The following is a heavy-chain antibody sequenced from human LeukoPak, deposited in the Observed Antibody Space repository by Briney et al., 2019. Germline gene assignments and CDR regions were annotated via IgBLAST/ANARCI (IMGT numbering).Heavy chain of an antibody. CDR1: GFTFSSYE. CDR2: IYSGGST. J-gene: IGHJ4*02. Sequence: PGGSLRLSCAASGFTFSSYEMNWVRQAPGKGLEWVSVIYSGGSTYYADSVKGRFTISRDNSKNTLYLQMNSLRAEDTAVYYCARDSGSGSYYNCFDYWGQGTLVTVSS. D-gene: IGHD3-10*01. CDR3: ARDSGSGSYYNCFDY. V-gene: IGHV3-66*01.